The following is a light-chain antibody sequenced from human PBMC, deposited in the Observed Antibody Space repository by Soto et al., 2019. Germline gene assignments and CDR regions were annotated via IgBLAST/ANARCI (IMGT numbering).Light chain of an antibody. J-gene: IGLJ1*01. CDR3: QVWDSRSDHYV. V-gene: IGLV3-21*04. CDR1: NIGSKS. Sequence: SYELTQPPSVSVAPGKTARITCGGNNIGSKSVHWYQQKSGQAPVLVIYYDSDRPSGIPELLSGSNSGNTATLTISRVEAGDEADYYCQVWDSRSDHYVFGAGTKLTVL. CDR2: YDS.